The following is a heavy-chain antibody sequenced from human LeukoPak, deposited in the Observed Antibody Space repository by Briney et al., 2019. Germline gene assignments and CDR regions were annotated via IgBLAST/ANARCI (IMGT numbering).Heavy chain of an antibody. J-gene: IGHJ5*02. CDR2: IKQDESER. V-gene: IGHV3-7*01. D-gene: IGHD3-10*01. CDR1: GFSFSSYW. CDR3: ARDSMVRGVRDWFDP. Sequence: SGGSLRLSCEGSGFSFSSYWMTWVRQSPGKGPEWVANIKQDESERYTVDSVKGRFTISRDNAKNSLYLQMNSLRAEDTAVYYCARDSMVRGVRDWFDPWGQGTLVTVSS.